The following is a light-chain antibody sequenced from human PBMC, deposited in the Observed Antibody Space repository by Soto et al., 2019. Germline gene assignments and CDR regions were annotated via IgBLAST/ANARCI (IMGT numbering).Light chain of an antibody. J-gene: IGKJ3*01. CDR3: QQYGTSPLT. CDR1: QSVGSTY. CDR2: GVS. V-gene: IGKV3-20*01. Sequence: EIVLTQSPGTLSLSPGERATLSCRASQSVGSTYLAWYQQKPGQAPKLLIYGVSSRATGIPDRFSGSGSGTVFTITISRLEAEDFAVYYCQQYGTSPLTFGPGTKVDI.